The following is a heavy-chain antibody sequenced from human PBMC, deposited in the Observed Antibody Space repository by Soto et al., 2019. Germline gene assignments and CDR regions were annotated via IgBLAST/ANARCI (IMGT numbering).Heavy chain of an antibody. CDR2: INPATGAA. Sequence: QLHLVQSGAVVKKPGASVTVSCSASGYPVTAYYMHWVRQAPGRGLEWMGGINPATGAAKYTQTFQGRVTMTRDTSTSKVFMELSGLTSEDTAVFYCARGGGVGVAGSAAFDMGGQGTLVTVSS. CDR1: GYPVTAYY. D-gene: IGHD3-3*01. CDR3: ARGGGVGVAGSAAFDM. V-gene: IGHV1-2*02. J-gene: IGHJ3*02.